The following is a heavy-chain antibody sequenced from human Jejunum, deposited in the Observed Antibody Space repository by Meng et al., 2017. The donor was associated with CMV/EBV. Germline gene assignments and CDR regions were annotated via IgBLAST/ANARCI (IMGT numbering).Heavy chain of an antibody. CDR1: GGPITSDKFY. D-gene: IGHD6-19*01. CDR2: VHSSGST. CDR3: ARGTIAVAGMN. J-gene: IGHJ4*02. Sequence: QGQLQESGPGLVKPSQTLSPTCNVSGGPITSDKFYWSWTRQPAGKGLEWIGRVHSSGSTNYHPSLKSRVTISIDTSKNHFSLKVTSVTAADTAMYYCARGTIAVAGMNWGQGTLVTVSS. V-gene: IGHV4-61*02.